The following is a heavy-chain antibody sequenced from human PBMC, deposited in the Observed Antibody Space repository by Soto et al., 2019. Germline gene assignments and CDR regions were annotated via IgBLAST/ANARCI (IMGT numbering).Heavy chain of an antibody. J-gene: IGHJ6*02. CDR2: IKSKTDGGTT. D-gene: IGHD6-6*01. V-gene: IGHV3-15*07. CDR1: GFTFSNAW. CDR3: TQFSSSSSYYYYYGMDV. Sequence: PGGSLRLSCAASGFTFSNAWMNWVRQAPGKGLEWVGRIKSKTDGGTTDYAAPVKGRFTISRDDSKNTLYLQMNSLKTEDTAVYYCTQFSSSSSYYYYYGMDVWGQGTTVTVS.